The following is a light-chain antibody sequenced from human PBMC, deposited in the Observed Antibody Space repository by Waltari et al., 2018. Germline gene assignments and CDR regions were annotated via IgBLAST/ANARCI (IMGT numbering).Light chain of an antibody. Sequence: EIVLTQSPGSLSSSPGERVTLSCRASQSVSRALAWYQQKPGQAPRLRIFGASNRATGIPDMFSGSGSDTDFSLTISRLEPEDFAVYYCQHYVRLPATFGRGTKVEIK. CDR3: QHYVRLPAT. V-gene: IGKV3-20*01. CDR2: GAS. J-gene: IGKJ1*01. CDR1: QSVSRA.